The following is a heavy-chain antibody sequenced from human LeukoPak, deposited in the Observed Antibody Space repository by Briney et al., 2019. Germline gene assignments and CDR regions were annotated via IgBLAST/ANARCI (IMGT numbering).Heavy chain of an antibody. Sequence: SETLSLTCTVSGSSISRYYWNWIRQPPGKGLEWIGYINHNGNTNYNPSLKSRVTISLDTSKNQFSLRLSSVTAADTAVYYCARSLIDHYYDSSGYYDYWGQGTLVTVSS. CDR2: INHNGNT. CDR3: ARSLIDHYYDSSGYYDY. D-gene: IGHD3-22*01. CDR1: GSSISRYY. J-gene: IGHJ4*02. V-gene: IGHV4-59*01.